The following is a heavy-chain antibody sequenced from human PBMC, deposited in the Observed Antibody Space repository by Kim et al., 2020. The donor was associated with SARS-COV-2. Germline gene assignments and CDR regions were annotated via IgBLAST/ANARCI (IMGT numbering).Heavy chain of an antibody. CDR1: GFTLRENA. CDR3: GKLEFRYYIAS. Sequence: GGSLRLSCHLSGFTLRENAVAWVRQAPGKGLEWVGFIRSTAFGGAPDSAPRLRDRFFVSSDESKSVVYLKMNSLRSDDTAMYFCGKLEFRYYIASWGQGTQVSVSS. D-gene: IGHD3-22*01. V-gene: IGHV3-49*04. CDR2: IRSTAFGGAP. J-gene: IGHJ4*02.